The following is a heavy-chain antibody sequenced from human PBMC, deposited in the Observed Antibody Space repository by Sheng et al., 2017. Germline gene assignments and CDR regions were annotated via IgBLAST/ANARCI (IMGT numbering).Heavy chain of an antibody. D-gene: IGHD3-3*01. Sequence: QLQLQESGPGLVKPSETLSLTCTVSGGSISSSSYYWGWIRQPPGKGLEWIGSIYYSGSTYYNPSLKSRVTISVDTSKNQFSLKLSSVTDADTAVYYCARGRVHHTIFGLYYFDYWGQGTLVTVSS. CDR1: GGSISSSSYY. CDR2: IYYSGST. V-gene: IGHV4-39*07. J-gene: IGHJ4*02. CDR3: ARGRVHHTIFGLYYFDY.